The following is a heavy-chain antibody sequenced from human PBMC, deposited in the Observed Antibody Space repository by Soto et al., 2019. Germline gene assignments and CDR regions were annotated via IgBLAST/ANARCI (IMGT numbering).Heavy chain of an antibody. D-gene: IGHD3-9*01. CDR1: DDFISSYY. J-gene: IGHJ6*02. CDR2: VSTNGAT. V-gene: IGHV4-4*07. Sequence: SETLSLTCTVSDDFISSYYWNWIRQPAGKGLEWIGRVSTNGATNYNPSLESRVTMTVDTSKNQFSLKLTSVTAADTAVYFCARADYEILTGSYAMDVWGQGTTVTVSS. CDR3: ARADYEILTGSYAMDV.